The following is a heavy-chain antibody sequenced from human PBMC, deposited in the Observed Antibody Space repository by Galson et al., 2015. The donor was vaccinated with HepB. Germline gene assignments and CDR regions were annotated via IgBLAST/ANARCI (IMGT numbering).Heavy chain of an antibody. CDR3: ASQIAAAAYHDAFDI. Sequence: QSGAEVKKPGESLRISCKGSGYSFTSYWISWVRQMPGKGLEWMGRIDPSDSYTNYSPSFQGHVTISADKSISTAYLQWSSLKASDTAMYYCASQIAAAAYHDAFDIWGQGTMVTVSS. D-gene: IGHD6-13*01. V-gene: IGHV5-10-1*01. CDR1: GYSFTSYW. CDR2: IDPSDSYT. J-gene: IGHJ3*02.